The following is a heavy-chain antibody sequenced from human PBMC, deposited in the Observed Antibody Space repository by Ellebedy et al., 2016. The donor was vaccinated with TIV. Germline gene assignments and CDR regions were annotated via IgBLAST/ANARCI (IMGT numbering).Heavy chain of an antibody. CDR1: GYTFNRYG. V-gene: IGHV1-46*02. Sequence: AASVKVSCKASGYTFNRYGINWVRQAPGQGLEWMGIINPGGGGTSYAQKFQGRVTMTRDTSTSTVYMELSSLSSEDTALYYCARAPLSGVFYGMDVWGQGTTVTVSS. D-gene: IGHD3-16*02. CDR2: INPGGGGT. CDR3: ARAPLSGVFYGMDV. J-gene: IGHJ6*02.